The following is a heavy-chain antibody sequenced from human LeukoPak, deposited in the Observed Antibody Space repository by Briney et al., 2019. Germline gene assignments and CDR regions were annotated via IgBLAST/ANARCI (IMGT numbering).Heavy chain of an antibody. V-gene: IGHV3-23*01. CDR2: MSGSGYYT. CDR3: VKMEGQRLNDYSIGV. Sequence: SGGSLRLSCAASGFAFSNFAMSWVRQAPGKGLEWVSAMSGSGYYTYYVESVKGRFTISRANSKNTLYLHMNSLIADDTAVHYRVKMEGQRLNDYSIGVWGRGATGTLSS. J-gene: IGHJ6*01. D-gene: IGHD3-3*01. CDR1: GFAFSNFA.